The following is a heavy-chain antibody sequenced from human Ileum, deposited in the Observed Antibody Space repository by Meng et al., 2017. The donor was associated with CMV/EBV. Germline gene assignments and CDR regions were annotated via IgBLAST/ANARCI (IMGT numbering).Heavy chain of an antibody. CDR1: GSTFTTCS. Sequence: SGSTFTTCSLPCVCHTPREGLEWMGWSKADDGEIVPAHTFQARVTLTTDKSAPTAYLDLIGLTSEDTAMYFCARDDVTDSLVYFDYWGQGTLVTVSS. V-gene: IGHV1-3*01. J-gene: IGHJ4*02. CDR2: SKADDGEI. D-gene: IGHD2-21*02. CDR3: ARDDVTDSLVYFDY.